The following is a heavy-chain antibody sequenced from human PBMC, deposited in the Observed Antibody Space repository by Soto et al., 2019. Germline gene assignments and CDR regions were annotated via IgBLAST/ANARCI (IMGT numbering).Heavy chain of an antibody. CDR3: AREVVRRYYFDY. D-gene: IGHD2-21*01. Sequence: GGSLRLSCAASGFTFSSYGMHWVRQAPGKGLEWVAVIWYDGSNKYYADSVKGRFTISRDNSKNTLYLQMNSLRAEDTAVYYCAREVVRRYYFDYWGQGTLVTVSS. V-gene: IGHV3-33*01. J-gene: IGHJ4*02. CDR2: IWYDGSNK. CDR1: GFTFSSYG.